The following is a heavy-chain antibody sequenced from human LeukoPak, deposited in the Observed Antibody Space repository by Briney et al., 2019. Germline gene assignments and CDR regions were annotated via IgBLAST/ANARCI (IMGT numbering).Heavy chain of an antibody. Sequence: GGSLRLSCAASGFTFSSYAMSWVRQAPGKGLEWVSAISGSGGSTYYADSVKGRFTISRDNSKNTLYLQMNSLRAKDTAVYYCAKIFPDSSGYYYGMDVWGQGTTVTVSS. CDR2: ISGSGGST. J-gene: IGHJ6*02. V-gene: IGHV3-23*01. CDR3: AKIFPDSSGYYYGMDV. D-gene: IGHD3-22*01. CDR1: GFTFSSYA.